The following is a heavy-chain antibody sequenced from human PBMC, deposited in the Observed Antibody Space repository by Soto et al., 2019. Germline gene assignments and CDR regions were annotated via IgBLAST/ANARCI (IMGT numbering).Heavy chain of an antibody. V-gene: IGHV1-3*01. J-gene: IGHJ4*02. CDR2: INAGNGNT. D-gene: IGHD3-22*01. CDR3: ARSIVVVTSFDY. CDR1: GYTFTSYA. Sequence: QVQLVQSGAEVKKPGASVKVSCKASGYTFTSYAMHWVRQAPGQRLEWMGWINAGNGNTKYSQKFQGRVTITRDTSASTAYMELSSPRSEDTAVYYCARSIVVVTSFDYWGQGTLVTVSS.